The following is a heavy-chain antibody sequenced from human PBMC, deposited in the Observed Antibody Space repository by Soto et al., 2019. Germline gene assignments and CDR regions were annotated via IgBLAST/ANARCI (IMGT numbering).Heavy chain of an antibody. D-gene: IGHD3-10*01. Sequence: QVQLVESGGGVVQPGRSLRLSCPASGFTFSSYGMHWVRQAPGKGLEWVAVISYDGSNKYYADSVKGRFTISRDNSKNTLYLQMNSLRAEDTAVYYCAKDAGSVIRIRIYYYYYGMDVWGQGTTVTVSS. CDR2: ISYDGSNK. CDR3: AKDAGSVIRIRIYYYYYGMDV. V-gene: IGHV3-30*18. J-gene: IGHJ6*02. CDR1: GFTFSSYG.